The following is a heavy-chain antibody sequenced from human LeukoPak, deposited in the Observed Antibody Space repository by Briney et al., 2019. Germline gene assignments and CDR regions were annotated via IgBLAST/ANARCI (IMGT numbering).Heavy chain of an antibody. CDR3: ARGGQQWLSYFDY. CDR2: ISYDGSNK. D-gene: IGHD6-19*01. J-gene: IGHJ4*02. Sequence: GGSLRLSCAASGFTFSSYAMHWARQAPGKGLEWVAVISYDGSNKYYADSVKGRFTISRDNSKNTLYLQMNSLRAEDTAVYYCARGGQQWLSYFDYWGQGTLVTVSS. CDR1: GFTFSSYA. V-gene: IGHV3-30*04.